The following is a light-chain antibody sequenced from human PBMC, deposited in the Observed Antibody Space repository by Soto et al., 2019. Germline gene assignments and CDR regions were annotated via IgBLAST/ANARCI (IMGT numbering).Light chain of an antibody. Sequence: EIVFTQTPGTLSLSPGERATLSCRASHIVSSIYLAWYQHKPGQAPGLLIYGASSRATGIPDRFSGSGSGTDFTLTISRLEPEDFAVYYCQQHGSSPPITFGQGTRLEIK. CDR2: GAS. V-gene: IGKV3-20*01. CDR1: HIVSSIY. CDR3: QQHGSSPPIT. J-gene: IGKJ5*01.